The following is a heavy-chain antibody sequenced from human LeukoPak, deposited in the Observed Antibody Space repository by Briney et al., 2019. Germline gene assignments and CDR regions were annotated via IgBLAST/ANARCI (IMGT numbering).Heavy chain of an antibody. CDR1: GFTFSTYG. D-gene: IGHD3-9*01. CDR3: AGVGNNDWYFFDN. J-gene: IGHJ4*02. Sequence: GGSLRLSCAAPGFTFSTYGMPWVRQAPGKGLDWVAVISFDGNNKYYADSVKGRFTISRDNSKNTLYLQMNSLRADDTAVYYCAGVGNNDWYFFDNWGQGTLVTVSS. V-gene: IGHV3-30-3*01. CDR2: ISFDGNNK.